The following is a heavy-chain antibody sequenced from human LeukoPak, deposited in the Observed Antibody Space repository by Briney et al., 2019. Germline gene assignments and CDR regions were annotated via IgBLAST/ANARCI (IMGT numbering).Heavy chain of an antibody. CDR2: INAGNGNT. CDR3: ARGRGERYFDWCY. Sequence: GASVKVSRKASGYTFTSYAMHWVRQAPGQRLEWMGWINAGNGNTKYSQKFQGRVTITRDTSASTAYMELSSLRSEDTAVYYCARGRGERYFDWCYWGQGTLVTVSS. J-gene: IGHJ4*02. V-gene: IGHV1-3*01. CDR1: GYTFTSYA. D-gene: IGHD3-9*01.